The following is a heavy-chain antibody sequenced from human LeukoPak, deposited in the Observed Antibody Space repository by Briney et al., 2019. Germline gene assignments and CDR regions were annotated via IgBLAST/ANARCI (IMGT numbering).Heavy chain of an antibody. CDR3: ARDLPNGSGTYTNWFDP. V-gene: IGHV1-69*13. CDR1: GGTFSSYA. D-gene: IGHD3-10*01. CDR2: IIPIFGTA. J-gene: IGHJ5*02. Sequence: SVKVSCKASGGTFSSYAISWVRQAPGQGLEWMGGIIPIFGTANYAQKFQGRVTITADESTSTAYMELRSLRSDDTAVYYCARDLPNGSGTYTNWFDPWGQGTLVTVSS.